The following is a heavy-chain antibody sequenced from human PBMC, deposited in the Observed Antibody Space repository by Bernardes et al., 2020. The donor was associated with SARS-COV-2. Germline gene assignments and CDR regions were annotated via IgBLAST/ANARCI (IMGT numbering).Heavy chain of an antibody. CDR2: INGDGSSI. V-gene: IGHV3-74*01. Sequence: GGSLRLSCAASGFTFSSYWMHWVRLGPGKGPVWVPRINGDGSSINYADSVKGRFTISRDNARNTLYLEMNSLRAEDTAVYYCARGSGNYYFDYWGQGTLVTVSS. J-gene: IGHJ4*02. D-gene: IGHD1-26*01. CDR1: GFTFSSYW. CDR3: ARGSGNYYFDY.